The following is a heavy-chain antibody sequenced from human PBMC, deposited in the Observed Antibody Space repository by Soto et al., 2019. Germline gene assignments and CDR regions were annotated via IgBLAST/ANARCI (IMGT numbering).Heavy chain of an antibody. Sequence: EVPLVESGGGLVQPGGSLRLSCAASGFTFSSYSMNCVRQAPGKGLEWVSYISSSSSTIYYAASVKCRFTISRDNAKTSLYLQMNSLRAEDTAVYYCARHPERIAEIGWFDPWGQGTLVTVSS. CDR1: GFTFSSYS. V-gene: IGHV3-48*01. J-gene: IGHJ5*02. CDR3: ARHPERIAEIGWFDP. CDR2: ISSSSSTI. D-gene: IGHD6-13*01.